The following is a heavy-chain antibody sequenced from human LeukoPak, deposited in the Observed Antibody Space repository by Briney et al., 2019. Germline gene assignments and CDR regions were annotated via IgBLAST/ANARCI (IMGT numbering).Heavy chain of an antibody. D-gene: IGHD6-13*01. CDR2: ISGSGGST. J-gene: IGHJ5*02. CDR1: GFTFSSYA. CDR3: AKSQQLVLHYNWFDP. V-gene: IGHV3-23*01. Sequence: PGGSLRLSCAASGFTFSSYAMSWVRQAPGKGLEWVSAISGSGGSTYYADSVKGRFTISRDNSKNTLYLQMNSLRAEDTAVYYCAKSQQLVLHYNWFDPWGQGTLVTVSS.